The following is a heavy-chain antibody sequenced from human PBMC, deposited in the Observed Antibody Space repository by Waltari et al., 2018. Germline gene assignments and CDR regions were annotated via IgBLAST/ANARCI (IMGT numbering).Heavy chain of an antibody. CDR2: IYSGGST. V-gene: IGHV3-53*01. CDR3: AKESDSSSWNLDY. CDR1: GFTVSSNY. Sequence: EVQLVESGGGLTQPGGSLRLSCAASGFTVSSNYMSWVRQAPGKGLEWVSVIYSGGSTYYADSVKGRFTISRDNSKNTLYLQMNSLRTEDTALYYCAKESDSSSWNLDYWGQGTLVTVSS. J-gene: IGHJ4*02. D-gene: IGHD6-13*01.